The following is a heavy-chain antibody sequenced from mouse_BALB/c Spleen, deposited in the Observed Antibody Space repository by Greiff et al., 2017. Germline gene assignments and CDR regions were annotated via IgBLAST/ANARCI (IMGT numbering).Heavy chain of an antibody. CDR3: ANYDCYPLAY. V-gene: IGHV2-2*02. CDR1: GFSLTSYG. J-gene: IGHJ3*01. CDR2: IWSGGST. Sequence: QVQLKESGPGLVQPSQSLSITCTVSGFSLTSYGVHWVRQSPGKGLEWLGVIWSGGSTDYNAAFISRLSISKDNSKSQVFFKMNSLQANDTAIYYCANYDCYPLAYWGQGTLVTVSA. D-gene: IGHD2-3*01.